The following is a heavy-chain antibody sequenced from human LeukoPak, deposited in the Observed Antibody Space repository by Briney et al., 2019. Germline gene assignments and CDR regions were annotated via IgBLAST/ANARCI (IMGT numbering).Heavy chain of an antibody. CDR3: ATDFYDST. V-gene: IGHV3-15*07. D-gene: IGHD3-22*01. CDR2: IRSNSDGGTI. Sequence: GGSLRLSCATSGFTFSNAWMNWVRQAPGKGLEWVGRIRSNSDGGTIDYAAPVKGRFTLSRDDSKTTLYLQMNSLQTEDTAVYYCATDFYDSTWGQGTLVAVSS. CDR1: GFTFSNAW. J-gene: IGHJ5*02.